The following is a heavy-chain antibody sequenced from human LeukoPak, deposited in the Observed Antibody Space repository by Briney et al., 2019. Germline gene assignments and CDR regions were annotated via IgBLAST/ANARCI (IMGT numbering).Heavy chain of an antibody. CDR3: ATDFYDST. V-gene: IGHV3-15*07. D-gene: IGHD3-22*01. CDR2: IRSNSDGGTI. Sequence: GGSLRLSCATSGFTFSNAWMNWVRQAPGKGLEWVGRIRSNSDGGTIDYAAPVKGRFTLSRDDSKTTLYLQMNSLQTEDTAVYYCATDFYDSTWGQGTLVAVSS. CDR1: GFTFSNAW. J-gene: IGHJ5*02.